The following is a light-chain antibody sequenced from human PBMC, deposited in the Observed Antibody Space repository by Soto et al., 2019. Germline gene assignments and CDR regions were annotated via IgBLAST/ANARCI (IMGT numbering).Light chain of an antibody. CDR1: QRISSN. CDR3: QQYNIWPPYT. J-gene: IGKJ5*01. V-gene: IGKV3-15*01. CDR2: GAS. Sequence: ELVVTQSPSTLCVCPLERSTVYGKASQRISSNLAWYQQKPGQPPRLLIYGASTRASGIPARFSGSGSGTEFTLTISGLQSEDFALYYCQQYNIWPPYTFGQGTRLEIK.